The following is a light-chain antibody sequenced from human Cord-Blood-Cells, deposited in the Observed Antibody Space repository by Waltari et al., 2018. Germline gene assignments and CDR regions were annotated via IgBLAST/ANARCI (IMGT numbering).Light chain of an antibody. CDR1: QSISSY. Sequence: DIQMTQSPSSLSASVGDRVTITCRASQSISSYLNWYQQKPGKAPKLLTYAASSLQSGVPSRFSGSGSGTEFTLTISSLQPEDFATYYCQQSYSTLGFTFGPGTKVDIK. CDR2: AAS. V-gene: IGKV1-39*01. J-gene: IGKJ3*01. CDR3: QQSYSTLGFT.